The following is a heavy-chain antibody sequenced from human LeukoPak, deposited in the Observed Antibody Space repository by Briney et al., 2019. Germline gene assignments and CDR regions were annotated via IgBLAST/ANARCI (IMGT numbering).Heavy chain of an antibody. CDR1: GGSISSYY. Sequence: SETLSLTCTVSGGSISSYYWSWIRQPPGKGLEWIGYIYYSGSTDYNPSLNSRVTISLDTSKNQFSLKLSSVTAADTAVYYCARAGGSPEYFHYWGQGTLVTVSS. V-gene: IGHV4-59*01. D-gene: IGHD1-26*01. J-gene: IGHJ1*01. CDR3: ARAGGSPEYFHY. CDR2: IYYSGST.